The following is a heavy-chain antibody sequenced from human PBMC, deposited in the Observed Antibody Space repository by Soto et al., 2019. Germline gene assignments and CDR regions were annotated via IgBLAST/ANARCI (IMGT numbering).Heavy chain of an antibody. J-gene: IGHJ4*02. CDR2: LYGNDDK. D-gene: IGHD3-10*01. CDR3: AKRRALSNNLFFYK. CDR1: WFSINGGGVG. V-gene: IGHV2-5*01. Sequence: HITLKESGQTLVQPTQTRTLICSLSWFSINGGGVGVGCIRQPPGTAPEWLALLYGNDDKWFSPSLQFRLSVTKDSSKNPVVLTLTHMDPKDTATYYCAKRRALSNNLFFYKWCQGALVTVPS.